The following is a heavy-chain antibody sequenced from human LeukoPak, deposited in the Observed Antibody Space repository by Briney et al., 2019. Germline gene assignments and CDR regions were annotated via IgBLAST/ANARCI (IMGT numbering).Heavy chain of an antibody. J-gene: IGHJ3*02. V-gene: IGHV1-18*01. Sequence: ASVKLSCKASGYTFTSYGISWVRQAPGQGLEWMGWISAYNGNTDYAQKLKGRVTMTTDTSTSTAYMEMRSLRSDDTAVYYCARVLARGYAFDIWGQGTMVTVSS. CDR1: GYTFTSYG. CDR3: ARVLARGYAFDI. CDR2: ISAYNGNT. D-gene: IGHD3-3*02.